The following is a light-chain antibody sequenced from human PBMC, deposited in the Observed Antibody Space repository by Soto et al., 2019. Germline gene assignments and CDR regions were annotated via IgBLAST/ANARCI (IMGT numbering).Light chain of an antibody. J-gene: IGLJ3*02. V-gene: IGLV3-21*04. CDR3: QVWDSSSDHPV. CDR1: NIGSKS. CDR2: YDS. Sequence: SSELTQPPSVSVAPGKTARITCGGNNIGSKSVHWYQQKPGQAPVLVIYYDSDRTSGIPERFSGSNSGNTATLTISRVEAGDEADYYCQVWDSSSDHPVFGGGTKLTVL.